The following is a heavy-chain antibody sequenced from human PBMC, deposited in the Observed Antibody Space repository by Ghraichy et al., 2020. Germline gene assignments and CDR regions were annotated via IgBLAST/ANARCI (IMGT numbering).Heavy chain of an antibody. D-gene: IGHD1-26*01. V-gene: IGHV4-4*07. Sequence: SETLSLTCTVSGGSISSYYWSWIRQPAGKGLEWIGRIYTSGSTNYNPSLKSRVTMSVDTSKNQFSLKLSSVTAADTAVYYCARAPLIVGATTHFDYWGQGTLVTVSS. J-gene: IGHJ4*02. CDR3: ARAPLIVGATTHFDY. CDR2: IYTSGST. CDR1: GGSISSYY.